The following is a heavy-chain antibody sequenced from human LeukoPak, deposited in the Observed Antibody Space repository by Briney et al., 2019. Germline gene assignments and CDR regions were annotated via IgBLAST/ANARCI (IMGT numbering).Heavy chain of an antibody. CDR2: IDNSGSAT. D-gene: IGHD3-3*01. CDR3: ARDVLPDYDFWSGPSDY. Sequence: GGSLRLSCAASGFTFTDHYMTWIRQTPGKGLEWLSYIDNSGSATYYVDSVKGRFTISRDNTKKSLYLQMNSLRAEDTAVYYCARDVLPDYDFWSGPSDYWGQGTLVTVSS. CDR1: GFTFTDHY. J-gene: IGHJ4*02. V-gene: IGHV3-11*04.